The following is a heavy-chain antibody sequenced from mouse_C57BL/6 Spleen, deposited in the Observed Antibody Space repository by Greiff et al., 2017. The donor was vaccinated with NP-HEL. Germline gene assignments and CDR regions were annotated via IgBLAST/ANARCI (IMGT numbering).Heavy chain of an antibody. CDR2: IYPGSGNT. CDR1: GYTFTDYY. Sequence: QVQLQQSGAELVRPGASVKLSCKASGYTFTDYYINWVKQRPGQGLEWIARIYPGSGNTYYNEKFKGKATLTAEKSSSTAYMQLSSLTSEDSAVYFCARPYYDYDPAWFAYWGQGTLVTVSA. V-gene: IGHV1-76*01. D-gene: IGHD2-4*01. J-gene: IGHJ3*01. CDR3: ARPYYDYDPAWFAY.